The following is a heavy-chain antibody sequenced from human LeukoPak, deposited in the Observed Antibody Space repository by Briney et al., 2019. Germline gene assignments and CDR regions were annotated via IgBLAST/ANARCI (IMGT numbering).Heavy chain of an antibody. V-gene: IGHV1-18*01. D-gene: IGHD1-26*01. Sequence: GASVKVSCKASGYTFSTYGIAWVRQAAGQGLEWMGWISGYNGNTNYAQKFQGRVTMTTDTTTTTAYMELRSLRSDDTAVYYCARGGYFDFWGQGTLVTVSS. CDR1: GYTFSTYG. J-gene: IGHJ4*02. CDR3: ARGGYFDF. CDR2: ISGYNGNT.